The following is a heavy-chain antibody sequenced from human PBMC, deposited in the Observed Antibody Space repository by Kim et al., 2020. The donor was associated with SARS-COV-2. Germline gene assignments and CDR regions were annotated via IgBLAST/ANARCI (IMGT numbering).Heavy chain of an antibody. CDR3: ARDKRYFDCLFDY. Sequence: YADTVKGRFTISRDNAKNSLYLQMNSLRAEDTAVYYCARDKRYFDCLFDYWGQGTLVTVSS. V-gene: IGHV3-48*03. D-gene: IGHD3-9*01. J-gene: IGHJ4*02.